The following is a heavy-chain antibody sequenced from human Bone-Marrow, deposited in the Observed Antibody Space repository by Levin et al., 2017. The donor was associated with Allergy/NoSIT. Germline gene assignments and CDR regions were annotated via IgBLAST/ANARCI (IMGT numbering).Heavy chain of an antibody. CDR3: ARDGLTTFGVVTGMDV. Sequence: PGGSLRLSCAASGFSFNSHTMNWVRQAPGKGLEWVASISATSSFIHYADSVKGRFTISRDNAENSLFLHMNSLRDDDTGLYYCARDGLTTFGVVTGMDVWGQGTAVTVSS. D-gene: IGHD3-3*01. V-gene: IGHV3-21*06. CDR2: ISATSSFI. J-gene: IGHJ6*02. CDR1: GFSFNSHT.